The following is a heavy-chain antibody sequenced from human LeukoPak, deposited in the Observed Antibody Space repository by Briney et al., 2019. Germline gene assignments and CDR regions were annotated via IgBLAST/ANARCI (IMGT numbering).Heavy chain of an antibody. Sequence: GASVNVSSKASGYTFTTYGISWVRQAPGQGLEWMGWISAYNGNTNYAQKLQGRVSMTTDTSTSTAYVELRSLRSDDTAVYYCARDHTPITMGGDYCGMDVWGQGTTVTLST. CDR2: ISAYNGNT. J-gene: IGHJ6*01. CDR3: ARDHTPITMGGDYCGMDV. V-gene: IGHV1-18*01. CDR1: GYTFTTYG. D-gene: IGHD3-10*01.